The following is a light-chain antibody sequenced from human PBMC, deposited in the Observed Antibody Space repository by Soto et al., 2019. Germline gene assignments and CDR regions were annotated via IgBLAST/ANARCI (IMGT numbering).Light chain of an antibody. CDR3: LPTYRILPTT. Sequence: SPSYLTASVGDRVTITCRASQSISSYLNWYQQKPGKAPKLLIYAASSLQSGVPSRFSGSGSGTDFTLTISSLQPADFATYLCLPTYRILPTTFGQGPRLEIK. CDR1: QSISSY. V-gene: IGKV1-39*01. J-gene: IGKJ5*01. CDR2: AAS.